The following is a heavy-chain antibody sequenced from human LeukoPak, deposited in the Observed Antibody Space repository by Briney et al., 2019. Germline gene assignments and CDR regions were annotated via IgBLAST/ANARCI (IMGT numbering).Heavy chain of an antibody. CDR2: TSSDGRQK. CDR1: GFTFSSYA. J-gene: IGHJ4*02. CDR3: ARGSPSSGTPGFDY. Sequence: GGSLRLSCAGSGFTFSSYAMHWVRQAPGKGLEWVAITSSDGRQKYYADSVKGRFTISGDNSKNTLYLQINSLRTEDTAVYYCARGSPSSGTPGFDYWGQGTLVTVSS. V-gene: IGHV3-30*04. D-gene: IGHD3-10*01.